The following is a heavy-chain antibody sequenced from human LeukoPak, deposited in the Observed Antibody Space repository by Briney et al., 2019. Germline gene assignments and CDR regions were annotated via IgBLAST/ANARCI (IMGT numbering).Heavy chain of an antibody. Sequence: SETLSLTCTVSGGSISSYYWSWLRQPPGKGLEWIGYIYYSGSTNYNPSLKSRVTISVDTSKNQFSLKLGSVTAADTAVYYCARDPGSSWYRFDYWGQGTLVTVSS. V-gene: IGHV4-59*01. CDR1: GGSISSYY. CDR2: IYYSGST. D-gene: IGHD6-13*01. J-gene: IGHJ4*02. CDR3: ARDPGSSWYRFDY.